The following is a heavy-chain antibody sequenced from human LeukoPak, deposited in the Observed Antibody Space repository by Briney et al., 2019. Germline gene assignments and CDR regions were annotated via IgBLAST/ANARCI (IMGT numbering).Heavy chain of an antibody. J-gene: IGHJ3*02. CDR1: GGTFSSYA. V-gene: IGHV1-69*04. CDR2: IIPILGIA. CDR3: AKEGTLTGYYRTDAFDI. D-gene: IGHD3-9*01. Sequence: SVKVSCKASGGTFSSYAISWVRQAPGQGLEWMGRIIPILGIANYAQKFQGRVTITADKSTSTAYMELSSLRSEDTAVYYCAKEGTLTGYYRTDAFDIWGQGTMVTVSS.